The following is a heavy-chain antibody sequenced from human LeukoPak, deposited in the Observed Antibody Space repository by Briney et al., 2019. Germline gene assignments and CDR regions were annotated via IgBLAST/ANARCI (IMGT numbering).Heavy chain of an antibody. Sequence: SDTLSLTCTVSGGSISSYYWSWIRQPPGRGLEWIGYIYYSGSTNYNPSLKSRVTISVDTSKNQFSLKLSSVTAADTAVYYCARVLGGERYCSSTSCCRFDYWGQGTLVTVSS. CDR1: GGSISSYY. D-gene: IGHD2-2*01. CDR2: IYYSGST. CDR3: ARVLGGERYCSSTSCCRFDY. J-gene: IGHJ4*02. V-gene: IGHV4-59*07.